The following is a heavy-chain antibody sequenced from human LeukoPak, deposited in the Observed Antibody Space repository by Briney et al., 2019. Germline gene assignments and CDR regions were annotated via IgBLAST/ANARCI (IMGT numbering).Heavy chain of an antibody. J-gene: IGHJ4*02. CDR2: IRHDESVR. CDR1: GFTLSSYG. V-gene: IGHV3-30*02. CDR3: AKVTSQGATWLGDY. D-gene: IGHD6-19*01. Sequence: GGSLRLSCAASGFTLSSYGMHWVRQAPGKGLEWVAFIRHDESVRYYADSVKGRFTIPRDNSKNTLSLQMNSRSPDDTAVYYWAKVTSQGATWLGDYWGQGILVTVSS.